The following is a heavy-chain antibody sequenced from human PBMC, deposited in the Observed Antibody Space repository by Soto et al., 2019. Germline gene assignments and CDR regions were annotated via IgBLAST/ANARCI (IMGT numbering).Heavy chain of an antibody. CDR2: MNPNSGNT. V-gene: IGHV1-8*01. Sequence: QVQLVQAGAEVKKPGASVKVSCKASGYTFTSYDINWVRQATGQGLEWMGWMNPNSGNTGYAQKFQGRVTMTRNTSISTAYMELSSLRSEDTAVYYCARERSAAGTGWFDPWGQGTLVTVSS. D-gene: IGHD6-13*01. CDR3: ARERSAAGTGWFDP. J-gene: IGHJ5*02. CDR1: GYTFTSYD.